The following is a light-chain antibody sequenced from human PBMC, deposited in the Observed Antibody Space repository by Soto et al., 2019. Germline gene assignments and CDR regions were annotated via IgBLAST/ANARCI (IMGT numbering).Light chain of an antibody. V-gene: IGKV3-15*01. CDR3: QQLHDYPIT. CDR2: GAS. Sequence: EIVITQSPATLSLSPGERATLSCRASQSVRSNLAWYQQKPGQAPRLLIYGASTRATGIPARFSGSGSGTEFTLTISSLQSEDFATYYCQQLHDYPITFGQGTRLEIK. J-gene: IGKJ5*01. CDR1: QSVRSN.